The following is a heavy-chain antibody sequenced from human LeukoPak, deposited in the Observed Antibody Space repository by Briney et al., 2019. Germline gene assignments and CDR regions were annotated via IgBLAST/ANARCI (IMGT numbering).Heavy chain of an antibody. CDR2: TYSGGRT. Sequence: GGSLRLSCAASGFTVSSSYMSWVRQAPGKGLEWVSVTYSGGRTSYADSVKGRFTISRDNSKNTLYLQMNSLRAEDTAVYYCAKRARPFGGGFDYWGQGTLVSVSS. J-gene: IGHJ4*02. V-gene: IGHV3-53*01. CDR3: AKRARPFGGGFDY. D-gene: IGHD3-16*01. CDR1: GFTVSSSY.